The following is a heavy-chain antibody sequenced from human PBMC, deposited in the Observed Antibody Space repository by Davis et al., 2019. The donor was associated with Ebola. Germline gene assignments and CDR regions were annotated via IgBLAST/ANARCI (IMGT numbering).Heavy chain of an antibody. V-gene: IGHV3-48*03. CDR3: AREQLHCGGDCHDY. Sequence: PGGSLRLSCAASGFIFSRFEMTWVRQAPGKGLEWLSYISSSDSTIYYADSVKGRFTISRDNAKNSLYLQMNSLRAEDTAVYYCAREQLHCGGDCHDYWGQGTLVTVSS. CDR1: GFIFSRFE. J-gene: IGHJ4*02. D-gene: IGHD2-21*01. CDR2: ISSSDSTI.